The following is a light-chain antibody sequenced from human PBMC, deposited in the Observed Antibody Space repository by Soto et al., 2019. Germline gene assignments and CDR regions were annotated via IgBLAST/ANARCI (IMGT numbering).Light chain of an antibody. V-gene: IGKV1-16*02. CDR2: AAS. CDR1: QGIDNY. CDR3: QQYRTYPFT. Sequence: IQVTQSPSSLSASVGDRVTITCRASQGIDNYLAWIQQRPGKAPRSLIYAASNLHHGVPSKFRASGSGTDFTLTISSLQPEDFATYYCQQYRTYPFTFGPGTKV. J-gene: IGKJ3*01.